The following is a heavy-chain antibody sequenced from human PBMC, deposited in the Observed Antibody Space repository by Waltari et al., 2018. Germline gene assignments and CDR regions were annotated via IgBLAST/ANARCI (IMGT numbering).Heavy chain of an antibody. D-gene: IGHD4-17*01. J-gene: IGHJ3*02. CDR1: GFTFRSYW. CDR3: AKDRADYGVIDAFDI. Sequence: EVQLVESGGGLVQPGGSLRLSCAASGFTFRSYWMHWFRQDPGKGLVWVSRINSDGSSTSYADSVKGRFTISRDNAKNTLYLQMNSLRAEDTAVYYCAKDRADYGVIDAFDIWGQGTMVTVSS. CDR2: INSDGSST. V-gene: IGHV3-74*01.